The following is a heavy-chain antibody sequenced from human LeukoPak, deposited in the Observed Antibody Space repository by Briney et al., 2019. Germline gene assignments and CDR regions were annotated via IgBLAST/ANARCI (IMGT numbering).Heavy chain of an antibody. CDR2: IWYDGSNE. D-gene: IGHD1-7*01. J-gene: IGHJ5*02. CDR3: ARDRTPYGTGTTHWFDP. Sequence: PGGSLRLSRAASGFTFSSYGMHWVRQAPGKGLEWVAVIWYDGSNEYYADSVKGRFTISRDNSKNTLYLQMNSLRAEDTAVYYCARDRTPYGTGTTHWFDPWGQGTLVTVSS. V-gene: IGHV3-33*01. CDR1: GFTFSSYG.